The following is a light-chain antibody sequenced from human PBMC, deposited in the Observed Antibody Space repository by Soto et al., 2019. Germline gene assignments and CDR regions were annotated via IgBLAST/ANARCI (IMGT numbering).Light chain of an antibody. CDR3: QQLNSYPHT. Sequence: IQLTQSPSSLSTSVGDRVTITCRASQGINSYLAWFQQKPGKAPNLLIYAASTLQSGVPSRFSGSGSGTEFTLTISSLQHEDFATYYCQQLNSYPHTFGGGTRVEIK. CDR2: AAS. CDR1: QGINSY. V-gene: IGKV1-9*01. J-gene: IGKJ4*01.